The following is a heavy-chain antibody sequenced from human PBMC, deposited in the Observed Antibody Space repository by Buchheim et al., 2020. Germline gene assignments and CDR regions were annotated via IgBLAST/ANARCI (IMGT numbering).Heavy chain of an antibody. J-gene: IGHJ3*02. D-gene: IGHD5-18*01. CDR3: ARGGSLYRQLDQPDAFDI. Sequence: QVQLVESGGGVVQPGRSLRLSCAASGFTFSSYGMHWVRQAPGKGLEWVAVIWYDGSNKYYADSVKGRFTISRDNSKNTLYLQMNSLRAEDTAVYYCARGGSLYRQLDQPDAFDIWGQGT. CDR2: IWYDGSNK. CDR1: GFTFSSYG. V-gene: IGHV3-33*01.